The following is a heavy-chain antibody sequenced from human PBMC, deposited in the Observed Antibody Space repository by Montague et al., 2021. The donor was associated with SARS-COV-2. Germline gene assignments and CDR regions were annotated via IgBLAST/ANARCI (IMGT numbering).Heavy chain of an antibody. CDR1: GGSISSYY. V-gene: IGHV4-59*13. Sequence: SETLSLTCTVSGGSISSYYWSWIRQPPGEGLEWIGHIYYSGSTXXXPSXXXRVTISVDTSKNQFSLKLSSVTAADTAVYYCSGISKYSYGIYYYGMDVWGQGTTVTVSS. J-gene: IGHJ6*02. D-gene: IGHD5-18*01. CDR3: SGISKYSYGIYYYGMDV. CDR2: IYYSGST.